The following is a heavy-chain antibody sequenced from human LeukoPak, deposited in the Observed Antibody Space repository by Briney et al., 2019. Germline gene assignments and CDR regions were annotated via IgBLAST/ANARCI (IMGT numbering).Heavy chain of an antibody. CDR1: GVSISSCY. Sequence: PSETLSLTCTVSGVSISSCYWSWIRQPAGKGLEWIGRMYTRGNTNYNPSLKSRVTISVDTSKNQFSLKLSSVTAADTAVYYCARGWTVAYPDYWGQGTLVNVSS. CDR2: MYTRGNT. CDR3: ARGWTVAYPDY. J-gene: IGHJ4*02. V-gene: IGHV4-4*07. D-gene: IGHD3/OR15-3a*01.